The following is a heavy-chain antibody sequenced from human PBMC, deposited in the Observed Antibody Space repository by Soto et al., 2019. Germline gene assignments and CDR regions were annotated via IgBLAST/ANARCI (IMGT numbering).Heavy chain of an antibody. D-gene: IGHD1-26*01. CDR2: INAGNGNT. Sequence: ASVKVSCKASGYTFTTYAMHWVRQAPGQRLEWMGWINAGNGNTKYSQTFQGRVTITRDTSASTAYMELSCLRSEDTVLYYCARGGSLYWYFDLWGRGTLVTVSS. V-gene: IGHV1-3*01. CDR3: ARGGSLYWYFDL. J-gene: IGHJ2*01. CDR1: GYTFTTYA.